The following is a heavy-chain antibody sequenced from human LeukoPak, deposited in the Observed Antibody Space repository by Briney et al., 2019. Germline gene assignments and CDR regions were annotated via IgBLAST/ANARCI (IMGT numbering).Heavy chain of an antibody. CDR1: GYTLTELS. V-gene: IGHV1-24*01. CDR3: ATIFSVWGSYRYHDY. Sequence: ASVKVSCKVSGYTLTELSMHWVRQAPGKGLEWMGGFDPEDGETIYAQKFQGRVTMTEDTPTDTAYMELSSLRSEDTAVYYCATIFSVWGSYRYHDYWGQGTLVTVSS. J-gene: IGHJ4*02. CDR2: FDPEDGET. D-gene: IGHD3-16*02.